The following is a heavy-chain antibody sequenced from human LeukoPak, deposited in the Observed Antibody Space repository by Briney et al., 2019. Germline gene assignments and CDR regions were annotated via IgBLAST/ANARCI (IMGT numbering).Heavy chain of an antibody. D-gene: IGHD2-2*01. V-gene: IGHV4-59*12. CDR2: IYYSGST. J-gene: IGHJ4*02. CDR1: GGSISSYY. Sequence: SETLSLTCTVSGGSISSYYWSWIRQPPEKGLEWIGYIYYSGSTNYNPSLKSRVTISVDTSKNQFSLKLSSVTAADTAVYYCARGVKVPATAHLVYYFDYWGQGTLVTVSS. CDR3: ARGVKVPATAHLVYYFDY.